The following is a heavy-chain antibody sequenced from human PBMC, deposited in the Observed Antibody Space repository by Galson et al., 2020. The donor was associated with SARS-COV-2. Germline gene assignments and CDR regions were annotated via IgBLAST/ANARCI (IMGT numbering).Heavy chain of an antibody. Sequence: SETLSLTCTVSGGSISSSSYYWGWIRQPPGKGLEWIGSIYYSGSTYYNPSLKSRVTISVDTSKNQFSLKLSSVTAADTAVYYCTTAGTRYYYYYYCMDVWGQGTTVTVSS. CDR1: GGSISSSSYY. CDR2: IYYSGST. CDR3: TTAGTRYYYYYYCMDV. D-gene: IGHD6-13*01. J-gene: IGHJ6*02. V-gene: IGHV4-39*01.